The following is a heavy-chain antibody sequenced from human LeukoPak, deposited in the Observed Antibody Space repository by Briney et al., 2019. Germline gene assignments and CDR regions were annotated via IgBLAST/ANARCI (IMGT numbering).Heavy chain of an antibody. CDR1: GGSISSYY. Sequence: SETLSLTCTVSGGSISSYYWSWIRQPPGKGLEWIGYIYYSGSTNYNPSLKSRVTISVDTSKNQFSLKLSSVTAADTAVYYCARVGVVVVAAVYYYYYMDVWGKGTTVTISS. CDR2: IYYSGST. D-gene: IGHD2-15*01. CDR3: ARVGVVVVAAVYYYYYMDV. V-gene: IGHV4-59*01. J-gene: IGHJ6*03.